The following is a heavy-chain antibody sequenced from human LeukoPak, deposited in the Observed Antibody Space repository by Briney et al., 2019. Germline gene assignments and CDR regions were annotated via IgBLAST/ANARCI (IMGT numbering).Heavy chain of an antibody. J-gene: IGHJ4*02. V-gene: IGHV1-2*02. CDR1: GYTFSDYY. D-gene: IGHD1-1*01. CDR2: INPNSGGT. Sequence: ASVKVSCKASGYTFSDYYTHWVRQAPGQGLEWMGFINPNSGGTRYAQQFQGRVTMTRDTSIGTVYMELSTLRSDDTAMYYCARDLSTSSNWELDYWGQGTLVTVSS. CDR3: ARDLSTSSNWELDY.